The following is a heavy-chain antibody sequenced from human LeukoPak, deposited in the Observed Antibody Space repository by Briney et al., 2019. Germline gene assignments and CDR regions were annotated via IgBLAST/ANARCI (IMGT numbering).Heavy chain of an antibody. D-gene: IGHD5-18*01. CDR3: AKERGLGIQLWLDAFDI. Sequence: PGGTLRLSCAASGFTFSSYGMSWVRQAPGKGLEWVSAISGSGGSTYYADSVKGRFTISRDNSKNTLYLQMNSLRAEDTAVYYYAKERGLGIQLWLDAFDIWGQGTMVTVSS. J-gene: IGHJ3*02. V-gene: IGHV3-23*01. CDR2: ISGSGGST. CDR1: GFTFSSYG.